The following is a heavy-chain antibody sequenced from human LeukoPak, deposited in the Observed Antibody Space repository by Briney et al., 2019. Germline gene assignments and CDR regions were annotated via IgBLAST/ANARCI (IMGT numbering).Heavy chain of an antibody. V-gene: IGHV3-30*02. Sequence: GGSLRLSCAASGFSFITYGIHWVRQAPGKGLEWVAFIRYDGSNRFYADSVRGRFTISRDNSKNTVYLQMNSLRAEDTAVYYCAKDRSMTTVTPFDNWGQGTLVAVSS. J-gene: IGHJ4*02. CDR3: AKDRSMTTVTPFDN. CDR2: IRYDGSNR. D-gene: IGHD4-17*01. CDR1: GFSFITYG.